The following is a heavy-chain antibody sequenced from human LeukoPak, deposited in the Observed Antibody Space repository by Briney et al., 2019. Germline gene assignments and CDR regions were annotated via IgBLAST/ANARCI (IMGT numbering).Heavy chain of an antibody. Sequence: GASVKVSCKASGYTFTGYYMHWVRQAPGQGLEWMGWINPNSGGTNYAQKLQGRVTMTTDTSTSTAYMELRSLRSDDTAVYYCARDSEYSYSPSDYWGQGTLVTVSS. V-gene: IGHV1-2*02. D-gene: IGHD5-18*01. CDR2: INPNSGGT. CDR3: ARDSEYSYSPSDY. J-gene: IGHJ4*02. CDR1: GYTFTGYY.